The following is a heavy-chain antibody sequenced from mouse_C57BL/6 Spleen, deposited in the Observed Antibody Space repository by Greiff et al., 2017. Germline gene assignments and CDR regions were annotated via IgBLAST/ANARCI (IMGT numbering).Heavy chain of an antibody. Sequence: QVQLQQPGAELVKPGASVKMFCKASGYTFSSYWITWVKQRPGQGLEWIGDIYPGSGSTNYNEKFKSKATLTVDTSSSTAYMQLSSLTSEGSAVYYCARGDGDYWGQGTTLTVSS. V-gene: IGHV1-55*01. CDR3: ARGDGDY. D-gene: IGHD2-13*01. J-gene: IGHJ2*01. CDR2: IYPGSGST. CDR1: GYTFSSYW.